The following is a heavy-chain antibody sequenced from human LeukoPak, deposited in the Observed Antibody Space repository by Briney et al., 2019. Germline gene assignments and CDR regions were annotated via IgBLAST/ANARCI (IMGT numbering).Heavy chain of an antibody. CDR3: ARSLDSTGDYYGSVAGY. J-gene: IGHJ4*02. Sequence: ASVKVSCKASGYTFTSYYMHWVRQAPGQGLERMGIINPGGGSTSYAQRFQGRVTMTRDTSTSTVYMELYSLRSEDTAVYYCARSLDSTGDYYGSVAGYWGQGTLVTVSS. CDR2: INPGGGST. D-gene: IGHD3-22*01. CDR1: GYTFTSYY. V-gene: IGHV1-46*01.